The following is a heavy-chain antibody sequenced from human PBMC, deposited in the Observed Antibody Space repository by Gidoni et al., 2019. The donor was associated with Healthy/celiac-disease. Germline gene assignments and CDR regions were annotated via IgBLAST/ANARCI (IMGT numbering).Heavy chain of an antibody. Sequence: QVQLVQSGAEVKKPGSSVKVSCKASGGTFSSYALSWVRQASGQGLEGMGGTIPSFGTANYAEKFQGRITITADDSTSTAYMELSSLRYEDTAVYYCARANVRSYCSSTSCATPDYYYYGMDVWGQGTTVTVSS. CDR3: ARANVRSYCSSTSCATPDYYYYGMDV. J-gene: IGHJ6*02. D-gene: IGHD2-2*01. CDR2: TIPSFGTA. CDR1: GGTFSSYA. V-gene: IGHV1-69*01.